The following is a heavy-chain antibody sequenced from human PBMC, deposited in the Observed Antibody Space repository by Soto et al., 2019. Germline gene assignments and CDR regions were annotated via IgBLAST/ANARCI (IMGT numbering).Heavy chain of an antibody. CDR3: AKYLIGSSWGGYGDAPYYYGMDV. D-gene: IGHD6-13*01. CDR1: GFTFSSYA. V-gene: IGHV3-23*01. Sequence: GGSLRLSCAASGFTFSSYAMSWVRQAPGKGLEWVSAISGSGGSTYYADSVKGRFTISRDNSKNTLYLQMNSLRAEDTAVYYCAKYLIGSSWGGYGDAPYYYGMDVWGQGTTVTVSS. CDR2: ISGSGGST. J-gene: IGHJ6*02.